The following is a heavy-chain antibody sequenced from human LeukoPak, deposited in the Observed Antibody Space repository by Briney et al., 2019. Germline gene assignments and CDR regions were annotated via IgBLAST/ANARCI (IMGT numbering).Heavy chain of an antibody. D-gene: IGHD1-26*01. CDR2: IYYSGST. CDR1: GGSISSSSYY. V-gene: IGHV4-39*01. CDR3: ARHGRPNWFDP. Sequence: KPSETLSLTCTVSGGSISSSSYYWGWIRQPPGKGLEWIGSIYYSGSTYYNPSLKSRVTISVDTSKNQFSLKLSSVTAADTAVYYGARHGRPNWFDPWGQGTLVTVSS. J-gene: IGHJ5*02.